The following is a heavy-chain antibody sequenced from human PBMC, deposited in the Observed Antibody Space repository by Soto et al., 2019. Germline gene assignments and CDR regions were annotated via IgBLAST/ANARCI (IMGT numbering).Heavy chain of an antibody. CDR2: IYPADTKT. Sequence: PGESLKISCEGSGYRFTNNWIGWVRQMPGKGLEWMGVIYPADTKTRYSPSFQGQVTMSADKSTSTAYLQWSSLKASDTAMYFCVRHDPLGGDGFHVWGQGTRVTGSS. V-gene: IGHV5-51*01. CDR1: GYRFTNNW. J-gene: IGHJ6*02. D-gene: IGHD2-21*01. CDR3: VRHDPLGGDGFHV.